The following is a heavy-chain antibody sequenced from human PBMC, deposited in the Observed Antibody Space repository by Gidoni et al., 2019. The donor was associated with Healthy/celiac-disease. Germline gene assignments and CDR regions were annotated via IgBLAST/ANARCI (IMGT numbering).Heavy chain of an antibody. CDR2: IKSKTDGGTT. V-gene: IGHV3-15*01. Sequence: EVQLVESGGGLVTPGGSLRLSCAASGFPFSNAWMSWVRQAPGNGLEWVGRIKSKTDGGTTDYAAPVKGRFTISRDDSKNTLYLQMNSLKTEDTAVYYCTTEPAWTYSGSYSLWDYWGQGTLVTVSS. CDR3: TTEPAWTYSGSYSLWDY. D-gene: IGHD1-26*01. J-gene: IGHJ4*02. CDR1: GFPFSNAW.